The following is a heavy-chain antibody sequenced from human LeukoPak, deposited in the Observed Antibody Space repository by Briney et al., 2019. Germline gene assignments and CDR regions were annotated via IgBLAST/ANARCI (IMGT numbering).Heavy chain of an antibody. D-gene: IGHD2-15*01. V-gene: IGHV4-34*01. CDR3: ARSQGIVDY. J-gene: IGHJ4*02. Sequence: SETLSLTCVVYGGSFSGYYWSWIRQPPGKGLEWIGEINHSGSTNYNPSLKSRVTISVDTSKNQFSLKLSSVTAADTAVYYCARSQGIVDYWGQGTLVTVSS. CDR2: INHSGST. CDR1: GGSFSGYY.